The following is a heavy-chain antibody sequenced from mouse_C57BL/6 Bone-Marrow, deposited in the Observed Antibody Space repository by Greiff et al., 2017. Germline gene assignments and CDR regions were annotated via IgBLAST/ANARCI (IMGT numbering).Heavy chain of an antibody. D-gene: IGHD2-1*01. Sequence: VQLQQSGAELVRPGSSVKMSCKTSGYTFTSYGINWVKQRPGQGLEWIGYIYIGNGYTEYNEKFKGKATLTSDTSSSTAYMQLSSLTSEDSAIYFWTCYGNYRGYAMDYWGQGTSVTVSS. CDR2: IYIGNGYT. V-gene: IGHV1-58*01. CDR3: TCYGNYRGYAMDY. CDR1: GYTFTSYG. J-gene: IGHJ4*01.